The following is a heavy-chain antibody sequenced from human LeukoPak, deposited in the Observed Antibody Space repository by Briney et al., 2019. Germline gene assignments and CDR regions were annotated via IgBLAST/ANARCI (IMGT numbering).Heavy chain of an antibody. J-gene: IGHJ6*02. D-gene: IGHD1-26*01. CDR1: GFTFSSYA. CDR2: ISSNGGST. CDR3: ARVGGSVYYYYYGMDV. Sequence: GGSLRLSCAASGFTFSSYAMHLVRQAPGRGWEYVSAISSNGGSTYYANSVKGRFTISRDNSKNTLYLQMGSLRAEDMAVYYCARVGGSVYYYYYGMDVWGQGTTVTVSS. V-gene: IGHV3-64*01.